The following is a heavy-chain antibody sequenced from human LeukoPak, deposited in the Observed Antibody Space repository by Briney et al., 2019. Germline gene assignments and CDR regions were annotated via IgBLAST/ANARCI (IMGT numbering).Heavy chain of an antibody. V-gene: IGHV3-23*01. J-gene: IGHJ4*02. CDR2: ISGSGGNT. CDR3: ARSTHYDFWSDYLYYFDY. D-gene: IGHD3-3*01. CDR1: GFTFSSYA. Sequence: GESLKISCAASGFTFSSYAMSWVRQAPEKGLEWVSAISGSGGNTDYADSVKGRFTISRDNSKNTLYLQMNSLRAEDTAVYYCARSTHYDFWSDYLYYFDYWGQGTLVTVSS.